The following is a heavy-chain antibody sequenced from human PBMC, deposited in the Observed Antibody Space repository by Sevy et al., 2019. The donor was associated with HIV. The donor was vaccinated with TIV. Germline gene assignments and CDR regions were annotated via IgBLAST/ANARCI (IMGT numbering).Heavy chain of an antibody. CDR2: FDPEDDEK. CDR3: ATTKDYYESSGYPSDY. Sequence: ASVKVSCKDSGRTLTLLSIHWVRQAPGKGLEWMGTFDPEDDEKIYTQKFQGRVTMTEDTSTDTAYMELSRLRSEDTAVYYCATTKDYYESSGYPSDYWGQGTLVTVSS. V-gene: IGHV1-24*01. J-gene: IGHJ4*02. CDR1: GRTLTLLS. D-gene: IGHD5-12*01.